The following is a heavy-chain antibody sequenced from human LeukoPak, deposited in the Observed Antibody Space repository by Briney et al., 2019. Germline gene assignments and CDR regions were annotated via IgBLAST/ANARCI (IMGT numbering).Heavy chain of an antibody. J-gene: IGHJ4*02. CDR3: ARGEKVLDYFDY. CDR2: INHSGST. V-gene: IGHV4-34*01. Sequence: SETLSLTCAVHGGSISGYHWSWIRQPPGKGLEWIGEINHSGSTNYNPSLKSRGTLSVDTSKNQVSLQLKSVTAADTAVYYCARGEKVLDYFDYWGQGTLVTVSS. CDR1: GGSISGYH.